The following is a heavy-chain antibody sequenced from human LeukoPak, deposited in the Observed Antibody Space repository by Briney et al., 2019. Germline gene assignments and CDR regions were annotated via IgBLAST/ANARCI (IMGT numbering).Heavy chain of an antibody. V-gene: IGHV5-51*01. Sequence: GESLKISCKGSGYSFTSDWIGWVRQMPGKGLEWMGIIYPGDSDTRYSPSFQGQVSISADKSISTAYLQWSSLKASDIAMYYCTRASTLTSPFDYWGQGTLVTVSS. CDR3: TRASTLTSPFDY. CDR1: GYSFTSDW. D-gene: IGHD4-11*01. CDR2: IYPGDSDT. J-gene: IGHJ4*02.